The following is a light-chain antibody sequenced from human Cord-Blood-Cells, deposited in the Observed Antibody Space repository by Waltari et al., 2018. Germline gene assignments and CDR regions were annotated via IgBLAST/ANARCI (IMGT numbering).Light chain of an antibody. Sequence: DIVMTQSPDSLAVSLGERATINCKSSQSVLYSSNNKNYLAWYPQKPGQPPKLLIYCASTRESGVPDRFSGSGSGTDFTLTISSLQTEDVAVYYCQQYYSTPYTFGQGTKLEIK. J-gene: IGKJ2*01. CDR3: QQYYSTPYT. CDR1: QSVLYSSNNKNY. V-gene: IGKV4-1*01. CDR2: CAS.